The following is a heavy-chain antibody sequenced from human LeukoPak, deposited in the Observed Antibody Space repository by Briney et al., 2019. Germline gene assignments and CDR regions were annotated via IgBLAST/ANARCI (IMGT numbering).Heavy chain of an antibody. D-gene: IGHD2-2*01. J-gene: IGHJ5*02. CDR3: VRGGDIVVAPAGMGWFDP. V-gene: IGHV4-30-2*01. CDR2: IYHSGST. CDR1: GGSISSDGYS. Sequence: SETLSLTCAVSGGSISSDGYSWNWIRQPPGKGLEWIGYIYHSGSTYYNPSLKSRVTISVDRSKNQLSLNLNSVTAADTAVYYCVRGGDIVVAPAGMGWFDPWGQGTLVAVSS.